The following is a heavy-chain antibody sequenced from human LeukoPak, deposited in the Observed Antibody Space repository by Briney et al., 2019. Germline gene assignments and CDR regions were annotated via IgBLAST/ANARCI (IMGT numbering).Heavy chain of an antibody. Sequence: PSETLSLTCVVSGDSLDSGSYSWSWVRQPPGKGLEWLGYIYGFGGPYYNPSFTSRVTISIDTSKNQFSLRLRSVTAADTATYFCARDSSGYLDFWGHGLLVTVSS. CDR3: ARDSSGYLDF. J-gene: IGHJ4*01. V-gene: IGHV4-30-2*01. CDR1: GDSLDSGSYS. CDR2: IYGFGGP. D-gene: IGHD3-22*01.